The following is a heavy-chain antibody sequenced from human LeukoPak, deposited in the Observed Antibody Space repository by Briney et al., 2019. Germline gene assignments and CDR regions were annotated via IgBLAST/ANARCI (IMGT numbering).Heavy chain of an antibody. CDR1: GGSISGYS. CDR3: ARLDSSGCLSV. Sequence: SETLSLTCTVSGGSISGYSWTWIRQPPGKGLEWIGYMYYSGSTKYNPSLRSRATISVDTSKNQISLKVNSVTAADTAVYYCARLDSSGCLSVWGQGTLVTVSS. CDR2: MYYSGST. D-gene: IGHD6-19*01. J-gene: IGHJ1*01. V-gene: IGHV4-59*08.